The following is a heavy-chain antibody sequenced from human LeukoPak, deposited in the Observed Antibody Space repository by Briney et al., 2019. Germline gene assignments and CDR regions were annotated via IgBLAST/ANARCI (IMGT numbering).Heavy chain of an antibody. CDR2: IYNGGSGT. J-gene: IGHJ6*03. CDR1: GFTFSGYW. Sequence: PGGSLRLSCAASGFTFSGYWMHWVRQGPGKGLVLVSRIYNGGSGTTYADSVKGRFTVSRDNAKNTLYLQMNSLRPEDTAIYYCARGGGWDTIFRVVQYMDVWGKGTTVTVSS. V-gene: IGHV3-74*01. CDR3: ARGGGWDTIFRVVQYMDV. D-gene: IGHD3-3*01.